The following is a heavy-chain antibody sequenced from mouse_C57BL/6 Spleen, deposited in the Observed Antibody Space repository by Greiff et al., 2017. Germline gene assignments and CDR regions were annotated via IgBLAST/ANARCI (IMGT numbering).Heavy chain of an antibody. D-gene: IGHD2-5*01. CDR2: IDPANGNT. J-gene: IGHJ1*03. V-gene: IGHV14-3*01. CDR3: ARDYYSNYDDWYFDV. CDR1: GFNIKNTY. Sequence: VQLKESVAELVRPGASVKLSCTASGFNIKNTYMHWVKQRPEQGLEWIGRIDPANGNTKYAPKFQGKATITADTSSNTAYLQLSSLTSEDTAIYYCARDYYSNYDDWYFDVWGTGTTVTVSS.